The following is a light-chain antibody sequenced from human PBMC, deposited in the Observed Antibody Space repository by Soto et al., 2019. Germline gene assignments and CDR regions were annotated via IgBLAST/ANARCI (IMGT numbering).Light chain of an antibody. CDR2: GAS. Sequence: EIVMTQSPATLSVSPGERATLSCRASQRISSNLAWYQHKPGQAPRLLIFGASTRATGIPARFSGSGSGTDFTLTISRLEPEDFALYYCQQYVTSAITFGQGTRLEIK. J-gene: IGKJ5*01. CDR3: QQYVTSAIT. V-gene: IGKV3-15*01. CDR1: QRISSN.